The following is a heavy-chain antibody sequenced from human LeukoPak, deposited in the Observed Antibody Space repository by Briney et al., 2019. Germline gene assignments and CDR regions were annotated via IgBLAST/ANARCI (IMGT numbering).Heavy chain of an antibody. CDR3: AKDPVGIAARHGDY. J-gene: IGHJ4*02. Sequence: GGSLRLSCAASGGTFSSYAMSWVRQAPGKGLEWVSAISGSGGSTYYADSVKGRFTISRDNSKNTLYLQMNSLRAEDTAVYYCAKDPVGIAARHGDYWGQGTLVTVSS. CDR1: GGTFSSYA. D-gene: IGHD6-6*01. V-gene: IGHV3-23*01. CDR2: ISGSGGST.